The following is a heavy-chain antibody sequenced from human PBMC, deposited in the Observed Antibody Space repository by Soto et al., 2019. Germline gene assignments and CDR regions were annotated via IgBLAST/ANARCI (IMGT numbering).Heavy chain of an antibody. J-gene: IGHJ6*02. CDR3: TTGSVEGV. Sequence: EVQLVESGGGFIYPGGSLRLSCAASGLTISNAWMNWVRQAPGKGLEWVGRIKTNTEGGTTDYAAAVKGRFTVSRDDSKNTLYLQMTRLRPEGTAVYYCTTGSVEGVWGQGTTVTVS. V-gene: IGHV3-15*07. CDR2: IKTNTEGGTT. CDR1: GLTISNAW. D-gene: IGHD2-15*01.